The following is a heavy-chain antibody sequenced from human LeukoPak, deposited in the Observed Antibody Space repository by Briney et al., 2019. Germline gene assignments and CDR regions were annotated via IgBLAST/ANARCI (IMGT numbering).Heavy chain of an antibody. Sequence: ASVKVSCKASGGTFSSYAISWVRQAPGQGLEWMGGIIPIFGTANYAQKFQGRVTITTDESTSTAYRELSSLRSEDTAVYYCARDMAYYDSSGYYYYFDYWGQGTLVTVSS. CDR2: IIPIFGTA. J-gene: IGHJ4*02. CDR1: GGTFSSYA. V-gene: IGHV1-69*05. D-gene: IGHD3-22*01. CDR3: ARDMAYYDSSGYYYYFDY.